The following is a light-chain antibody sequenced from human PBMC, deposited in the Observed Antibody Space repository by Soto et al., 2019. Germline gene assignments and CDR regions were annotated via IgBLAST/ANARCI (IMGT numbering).Light chain of an antibody. CDR3: QQYDNWLRT. CDR2: GAS. Sequence: EIVMTQSPATLSVSPGERATLSCRPSQDISTNLAWYQQKPGQAPRLLIYGASTRATGIPARFSGSGSGTEFTLTISSLQSEDFAVYYCQQYDNWLRTFGQGTKV. V-gene: IGKV3-15*01. CDR1: QDISTN. J-gene: IGKJ1*01.